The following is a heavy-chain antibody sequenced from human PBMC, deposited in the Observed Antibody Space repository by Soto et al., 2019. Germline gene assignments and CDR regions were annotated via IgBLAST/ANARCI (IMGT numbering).Heavy chain of an antibody. V-gene: IGHV3-33*01. CDR1: GFTFSSYG. J-gene: IGHJ4*02. CDR3: ARDIDSSGWGVEYYFDY. Sequence: PGGSLRLSCAASGFTFSSYGMHWVRQAPGKGLEWVAVIWYDGSNKYYADSVKGRFTISRDNSKNTLYLQMNSLRAEDTAVYYCARDIDSSGWGVEYYFDYWGQGTLVTVSS. CDR2: IWYDGSNK. D-gene: IGHD3-22*01.